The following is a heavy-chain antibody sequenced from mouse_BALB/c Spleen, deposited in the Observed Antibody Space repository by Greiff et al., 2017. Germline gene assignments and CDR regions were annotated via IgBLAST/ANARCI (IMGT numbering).Heavy chain of an antibody. CDR1: GFSLTSYD. V-gene: IGHV2-9-2*01. Sequence: VKLMESGPGLVAPSQSLSITCTVSGFSLTSYDISWIRQPPGKGLEWLGVIWTGGGTNDNSAFMSRLSISKDNSKSQVFLKMNSLQTDDTAIYYCVRIGTGAWFAYWGQGTLVTVSA. D-gene: IGHD4-1*01. CDR3: VRIGTGAWFAY. J-gene: IGHJ3*01. CDR2: IWTGGGT.